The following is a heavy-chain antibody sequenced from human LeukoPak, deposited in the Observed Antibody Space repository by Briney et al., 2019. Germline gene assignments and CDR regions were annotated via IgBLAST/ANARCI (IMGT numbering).Heavy chain of an antibody. D-gene: IGHD4-23*01. Sequence: GRSLRLSCAASGFTFSSYDMQWVRQAPGKGLEWVAVIWYEGRNKYYADSVKGRFTISRDNAKNTLYLQMNSLRAEDTAVYYCAKKSPDSSGNPAYDWGQGTLVTVSS. CDR2: IWYEGRNK. CDR1: GFTFSSYD. V-gene: IGHV3-33*06. J-gene: IGHJ4*02. CDR3: AKKSPDSSGNPAYD.